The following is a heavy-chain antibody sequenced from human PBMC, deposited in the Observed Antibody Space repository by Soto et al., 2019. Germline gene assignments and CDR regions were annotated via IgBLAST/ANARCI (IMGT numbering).Heavy chain of an antibody. CDR2: IWYDGSNK. Sequence: GSLRLSCTASGFTFSSYGMHWVRQAPGKGLEWVAVIWYDGSNKYYADSVKGRFTISRDNSKNTLYLQMNSLRAEDTAVYYCARGTDYYDSSGSGPWGQGTLVTVSS. D-gene: IGHD3-22*01. V-gene: IGHV3-33*01. CDR1: GFTFSSYG. J-gene: IGHJ5*02. CDR3: ARGTDYYDSSGSGP.